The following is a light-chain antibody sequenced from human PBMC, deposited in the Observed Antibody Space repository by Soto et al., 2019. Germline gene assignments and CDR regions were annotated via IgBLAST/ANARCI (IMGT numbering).Light chain of an antibody. CDR1: ERISRH. Sequence: DIQMTQSPSSLSASVGDRVTITCRASERISRHLTWYQQQPGNAPKLLIYAASSLQNGVPSRFSGSGSGTDFTLTISNLQPGDFATYYCQESYSTLSITFGQGTRLETK. J-gene: IGKJ5*01. CDR3: QESYSTLSIT. CDR2: AAS. V-gene: IGKV1-39*01.